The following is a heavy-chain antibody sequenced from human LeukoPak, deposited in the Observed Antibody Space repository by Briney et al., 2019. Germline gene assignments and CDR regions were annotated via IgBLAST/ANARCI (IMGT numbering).Heavy chain of an antibody. V-gene: IGHV4-30-2*01. CDR1: GGSISSGGYS. Sequence: PSQTLSLTCAVSGGSISSGGYSWSWIRQPPGKGLEWIGYIYHSGSTYYNPSLKSRVTISVDRSKNQFSLKLSSVTAADTAVYYCAGIRFNIDAFDIWGQGTMVTVSS. CDR3: AGIRFNIDAFDI. CDR2: IYHSGST. D-gene: IGHD3-3*02. J-gene: IGHJ3*02.